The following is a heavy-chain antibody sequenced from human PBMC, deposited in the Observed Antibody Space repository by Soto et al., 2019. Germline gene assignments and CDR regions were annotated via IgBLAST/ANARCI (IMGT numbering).Heavy chain of an antibody. CDR2: IYNSVIT. CDR1: GGVLSCGGYY. V-gene: IGHV4-61*08. CDR3: ARGWDANS. Sequence: SVTWSVWGGVLSCGGYYWSWIRQPPGKRLEWIGFIYNSVITYYSPSLKSRVSISADTSRNQFSLKMSSVTAADTAVYYCARGWDANSWGQGAPVTVSS. D-gene: IGHD6-19*01. J-gene: IGHJ4*02.